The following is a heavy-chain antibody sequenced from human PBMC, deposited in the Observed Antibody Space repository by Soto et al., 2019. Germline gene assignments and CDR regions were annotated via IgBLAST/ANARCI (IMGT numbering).Heavy chain of an antibody. Sequence: GASVKVSCKASGYPFTSYGISWVRQAPGQGLEWMGWISADNGNTNYAQKLQDRVTMSTDTSTNTAYMEVRSLRYDDTAIYYCARDQTLTGMDVWGRGTTVTVSS. CDR3: ARDQTLTGMDV. CDR2: ISADNGNT. CDR1: GYPFTSYG. D-gene: IGHD3-9*01. J-gene: IGHJ6*02. V-gene: IGHV1-18*04.